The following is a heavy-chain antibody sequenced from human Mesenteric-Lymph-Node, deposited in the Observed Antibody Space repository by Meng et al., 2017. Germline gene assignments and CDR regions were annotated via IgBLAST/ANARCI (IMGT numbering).Heavy chain of an antibody. J-gene: IGHJ4*02. V-gene: IGHV1-2*06. CDR3: VRANLGSADY. D-gene: IGHD7-27*01. CDR1: GYTFTGYY. CDR2: ITPSSGGT. Sequence: QVQWVQSGAEVKRPGASVKVSCKASGYTFTGYYMHWLRQAPGQGLEWVGRITPSSGGTTYAQKFQGRVTMTRDTSISTAYMELSSLRSDDAAIYYCVRANLGSADYWGQGTLVTVSS.